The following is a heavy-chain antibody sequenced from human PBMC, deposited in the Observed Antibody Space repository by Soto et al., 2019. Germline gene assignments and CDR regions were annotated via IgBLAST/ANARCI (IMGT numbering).Heavy chain of an antibody. J-gene: IGHJ4*02. CDR2: IYYSGST. D-gene: IGHD1-26*01. Sequence: QLQLQESGPGLVKPSETLSLTCTVSGGSISSSSYYWGWIRQPPGKGLEWIGSIYYSGSTYYNPSLKSRVTISVDTSKNQCSLKLSSVTAADTAVYYCARYGRAPRYYFDYWGQGTLVTVSS. V-gene: IGHV4-39*01. CDR3: ARYGRAPRYYFDY. CDR1: GGSISSSSYY.